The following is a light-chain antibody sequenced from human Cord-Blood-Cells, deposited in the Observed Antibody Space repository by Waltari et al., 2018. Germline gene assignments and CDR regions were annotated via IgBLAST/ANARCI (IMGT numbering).Light chain of an antibody. CDR2: EGS. Sequence: QSALTQPASVSGSPGQSITISCTGTSSAVGRYNLVSWYQQHPGKAPKLRIYEGSKRPSGFSNRFSGSKSGNTASLTISGLQAEDEADYYCCSYAGSSTWVFGGGTKLTVL. CDR1: SSAVGRYNL. J-gene: IGLJ3*02. CDR3: CSYAGSSTWV. V-gene: IGLV2-23*01.